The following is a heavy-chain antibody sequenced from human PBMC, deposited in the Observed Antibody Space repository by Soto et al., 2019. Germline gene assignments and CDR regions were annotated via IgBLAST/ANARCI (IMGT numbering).Heavy chain of an antibody. CDR1: GFSLSTSGVG. Sequence: QITLKESGPTLVKPTQTLTLTCTFSGFSLSTSGVGVGWIRQPPGKALEWLALIYWDDDKRYSPSLKSRLTITKDNSKNQVVLTMTHMDPVDTATYYCAQSYREYREYVVPGFDYWGQGTLVTVSS. J-gene: IGHJ4*02. D-gene: IGHD3-16*01. CDR3: AQSYREYREYVVPGFDY. V-gene: IGHV2-5*02. CDR2: IYWDDDK.